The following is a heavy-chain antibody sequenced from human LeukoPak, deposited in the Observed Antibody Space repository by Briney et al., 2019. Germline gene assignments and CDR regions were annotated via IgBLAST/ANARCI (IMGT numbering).Heavy chain of an antibody. J-gene: IGHJ4*02. V-gene: IGHV3-74*01. CDR2: IHGDGSTT. Sequence: GGSLRLSCAASGFTFSSYWMHWVRQAPGKGLVWVSRIHGDGSTTSYADSVKGRFTISRDNSKNTLYLEMNSPRAEDTAVYYCAKVPGPYYFDYWGQGTPVTVSS. CDR3: AKVPGPYYFDY. CDR1: GFTFSSYW. D-gene: IGHD7-27*01.